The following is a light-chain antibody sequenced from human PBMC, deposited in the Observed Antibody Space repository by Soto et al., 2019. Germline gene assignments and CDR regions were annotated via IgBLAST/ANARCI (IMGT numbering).Light chain of an antibody. CDR2: GAS. J-gene: IGKJ2*01. V-gene: IGKV3-15*01. Sequence: EIVMTQSPATLAASPGERVTLSCRASQTVSTNLAWYQQKRGQAPRLLIYGASTRATDFPARFSGSGSGTEFTLTISSLKSEDFGVYYCQQYYYRPPYTFGQGTKLEIK. CDR3: QQYYYRPPYT. CDR1: QTVSTN.